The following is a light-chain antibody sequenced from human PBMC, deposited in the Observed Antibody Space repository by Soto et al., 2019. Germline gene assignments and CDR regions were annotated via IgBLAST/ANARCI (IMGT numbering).Light chain of an antibody. CDR3: QQSYSAGYT. V-gene: IGKV1-39*01. J-gene: IGKJ5*01. Sequence: DIQMTQSPSSLSESVGDRDTITCRASQSISSYLNWYQQKPGKAPKLLIYAASSLQSGVPSRFSGSGSGTDFTLTISSLQPEDFATYYCQQSYSAGYTFGQGTRLEIK. CDR1: QSISSY. CDR2: AAS.